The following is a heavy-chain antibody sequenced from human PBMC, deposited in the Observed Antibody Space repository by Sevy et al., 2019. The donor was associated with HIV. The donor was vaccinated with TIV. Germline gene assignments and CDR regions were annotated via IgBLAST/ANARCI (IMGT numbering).Heavy chain of an antibody. J-gene: IGHJ4*02. CDR3: AGENAWGRGYS. V-gene: IGHV4-59*08. Sequence: SETLSLTCTVSGGSITSLYWNWIRQPPGKGLEWIANIYYNGHINYNPSLKSRVTLSLDTSKNHFSLRRSSGTAADTAMYYCAGENAWGRGYSWGQGTLVTVSS. CDR2: IYYNGHI. CDR1: GGSITSLY. D-gene: IGHD1-26*01.